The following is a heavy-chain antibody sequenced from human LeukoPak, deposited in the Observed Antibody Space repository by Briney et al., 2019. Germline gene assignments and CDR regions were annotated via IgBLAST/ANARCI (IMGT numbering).Heavy chain of an antibody. Sequence: GESLKISCQGSGYSLTTYWITWVRQMPGKGLEWMGRIDPSDSYTNYSPSFQGHFTISADKSISTAYLQWSSLKAPDTAMYYCTRQRSGWPRDFWGEGTLVTVSS. D-gene: IGHD6-19*01. CDR2: IDPSDSYT. J-gene: IGHJ4*02. CDR3: TRQRSGWPRDF. V-gene: IGHV5-10-1*01. CDR1: GYSLTTYW.